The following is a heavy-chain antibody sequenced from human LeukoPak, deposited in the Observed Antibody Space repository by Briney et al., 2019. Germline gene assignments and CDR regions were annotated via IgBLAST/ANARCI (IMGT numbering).Heavy chain of an antibody. D-gene: IGHD6-6*01. CDR1: GGSFSGYY. CDR3: ARSSRTQVQGSSSSDFDY. CDR2: INHSGST. Sequence: SETLSLTCAVYGGSFSGYYWSWIRQPPGKGPEWIGEINHSGSTNYNPSLKSRVTISVDTSKNQFSLKLSSVTAADTAVYYCARSSRTQVQGSSSSDFDYWGQGTLVTVSS. V-gene: IGHV4-34*01. J-gene: IGHJ4*02.